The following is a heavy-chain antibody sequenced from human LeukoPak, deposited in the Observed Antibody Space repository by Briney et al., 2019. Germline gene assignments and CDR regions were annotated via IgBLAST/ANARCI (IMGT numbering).Heavy chain of an antibody. CDR3: ARRRGDFWSDYYVFDY. J-gene: IGHJ4*02. D-gene: IGHD3-3*01. V-gene: IGHV4-59*08. CDR2: IYYSGSI. Sequence: PSETLSLTCTVSGGSISSYYWSWIRQPPGKGLEWIGCIYYSGSINYNPSLTSRVTISLDTSKNQFSLNLSSVTAADTAVYYCARRRGDFWSDYYVFDYWGQGTLVTISS. CDR1: GGSISSYY.